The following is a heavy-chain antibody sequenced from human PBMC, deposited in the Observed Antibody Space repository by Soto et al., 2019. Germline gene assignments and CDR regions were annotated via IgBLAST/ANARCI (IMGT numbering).Heavy chain of an antibody. V-gene: IGHV3-74*01. CDR1: GFTFSNHW. CDR2: IDSGGSII. Sequence: GGSLRLSCAASGFTFSNHWMHWVRQAPGKGLVWVSRIDSGGSIINYADFVKGRFTISRDNAKNTLCLRMNSLRAEDTAVYYCATARGGYVLDYWGQGTLVTVSS. CDR3: ATARGGYVLDY. J-gene: IGHJ4*02. D-gene: IGHD5-12*01.